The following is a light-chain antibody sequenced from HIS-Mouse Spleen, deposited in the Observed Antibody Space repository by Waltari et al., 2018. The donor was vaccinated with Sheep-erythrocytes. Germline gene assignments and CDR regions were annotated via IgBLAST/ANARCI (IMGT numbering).Light chain of an antibody. V-gene: IGLV3-19*01. CDR1: SLRSHY. J-gene: IGLJ2*01. CDR2: GKN. Sequence: SSELTQDPAVSVALGQTVRTPCQGDSLRSHYASWYQRKPGQAPVLVIYGKNNRPSGIPDRFSGSSSGNTASLTITGAQAEDEADYYCNSRDSSGNHVVFGGGTKLTVL. CDR3: NSRDSSGNHVV.